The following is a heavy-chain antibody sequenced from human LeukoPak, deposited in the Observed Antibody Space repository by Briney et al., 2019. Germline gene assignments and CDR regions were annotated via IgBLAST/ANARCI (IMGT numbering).Heavy chain of an antibody. J-gene: IGHJ4*02. Sequence: PGGSLRLSCAASGFTFDDYAMHWVRQAPGKGLEWVSLISWDGGSTYYADSVKGRFTISRDNSKNSLYLQMNSLRAEDTAVYYCAKAIQYYFDYWGQGTLVTVSS. CDR3: AKAIQYYFDY. D-gene: IGHD3-3*01. CDR2: ISWDGGST. V-gene: IGHV3-43D*03. CDR1: GFTFDDYA.